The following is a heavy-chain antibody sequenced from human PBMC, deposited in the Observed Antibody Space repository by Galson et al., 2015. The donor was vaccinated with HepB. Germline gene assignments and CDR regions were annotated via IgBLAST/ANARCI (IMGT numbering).Heavy chain of an antibody. D-gene: IGHD3-16*02. J-gene: IGHJ4*02. CDR3: ARGLHYDYIWGSYRFDY. CDR1: GFTFSSYG. Sequence: SLRLSCAASGFTFSSYGMHWVRQAPGKGLEWVAVIWYDGSNKYYADSVKGRFTISRDNSKNTLYLQINSLRAEDTAVYYCARGLHYDYIWGSYRFDYWGQGTLVTVSS. CDR2: IWYDGSNK. V-gene: IGHV3-33*01.